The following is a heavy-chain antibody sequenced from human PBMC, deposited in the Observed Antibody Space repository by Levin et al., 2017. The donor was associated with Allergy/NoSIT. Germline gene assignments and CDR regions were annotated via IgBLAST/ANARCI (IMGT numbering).Heavy chain of an antibody. D-gene: IGHD5-12*01. CDR3: ARDSVDIVATMRYYYYYYMDV. J-gene: IGHJ6*03. CDR2: IIPIFGTA. Sequence: SVKVSCKASGGTFSSYAISWVRQAPGQGLEWMGGIIPIFGTANYAQKFQGRVTITADKSTSTAYMELSSLRSEDTAVYYCARDSVDIVATMRYYYYYYMDVWGKGTTVTVSS. CDR1: GGTFSSYA. V-gene: IGHV1-69*06.